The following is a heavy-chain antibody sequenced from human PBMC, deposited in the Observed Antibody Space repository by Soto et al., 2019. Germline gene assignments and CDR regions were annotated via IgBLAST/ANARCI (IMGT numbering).Heavy chain of an antibody. J-gene: IGHJ4*02. CDR2: INPSGGST. Sequence: QVQLVQSGAEVKKPGASVKVSCKASGYTFTSYYMHWVRQAPGQGLEWMGIINPSGGSTSYAQKFLGRVTRTRDTSTGKVDMELSSLRSEDTAVYYCARGDAEARYGSGAHWGQGTLVTVSS. CDR1: GYTFTSYY. D-gene: IGHD3-10*01. V-gene: IGHV1-46*01. CDR3: ARGDAEARYGSGAH.